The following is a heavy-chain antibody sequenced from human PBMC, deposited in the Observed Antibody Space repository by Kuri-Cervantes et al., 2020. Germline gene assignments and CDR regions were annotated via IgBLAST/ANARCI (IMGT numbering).Heavy chain of an antibody. CDR2: IYHSGST. Sequence: SCADSGGSISSGGYSWSWVRQPPGKGLEWIGYIYHSGSTYYKPSLKSRVTISVDRSKNQFSLKLSSVTAADTAVYYCARAAAGSFDYWGQGTLVTVSS. J-gene: IGHJ4*02. V-gene: IGHV4-30-2*01. D-gene: IGHD6-13*01. CDR1: GGSISSGGYS. CDR3: ARAAAGSFDY.